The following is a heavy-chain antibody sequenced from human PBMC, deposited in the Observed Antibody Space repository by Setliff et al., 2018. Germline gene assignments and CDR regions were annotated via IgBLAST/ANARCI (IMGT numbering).Heavy chain of an antibody. CDR1: GYTFTGYY. CDR3: ARGKYDILTGEYYFDF. D-gene: IGHD3-9*01. V-gene: IGHV1-2*04. J-gene: IGHJ4*02. CDR2: LNPNSGGT. Sequence: EASVKVSCKASGYTFTGYYIHWVRQAPGQGLEWMGCLNPNSGGTNSTRKFEGCVTMARDTSISAAYMELSSLKSNDTAVYYCARGKYDILTGEYYFDFWGQGTLVTVSS.